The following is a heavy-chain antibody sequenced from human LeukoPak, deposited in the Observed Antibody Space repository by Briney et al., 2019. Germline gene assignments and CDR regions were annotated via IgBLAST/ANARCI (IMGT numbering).Heavy chain of an antibody. CDR1: GGTFSSYA. CDR3: ARDPSMIRGGNTPYFDY. V-gene: IGHV1-69*13. Sequence: ASVKVSCKASGGTFSSYAISWVRQAPGQGLEWMGGIIPIFGTANYAQKFQGRVTITADESTSTAYMELNSLRSEDTAVYYCARDPSMIRGGNTPYFDYWGQGTLVTVSS. J-gene: IGHJ4*02. D-gene: IGHD3-10*01. CDR2: IIPIFGTA.